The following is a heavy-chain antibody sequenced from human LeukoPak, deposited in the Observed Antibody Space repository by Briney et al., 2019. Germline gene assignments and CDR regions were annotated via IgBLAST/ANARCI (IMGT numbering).Heavy chain of an antibody. CDR2: IYYSGST. J-gene: IGHJ4*02. V-gene: IGHV4-39*07. CDR1: GGSISSSSYY. Sequence: SETLSLTCTVSGGSISSSSYYWGWIRQPPGKGLEWIGSIYYSGSTYYNPSLKSRVTISVDTSKNQFSLKLSSVTAADTAVYYCASAVRVTGTISYFDYWGQGTLVTVSS. D-gene: IGHD1-7*01. CDR3: ASAVRVTGTISYFDY.